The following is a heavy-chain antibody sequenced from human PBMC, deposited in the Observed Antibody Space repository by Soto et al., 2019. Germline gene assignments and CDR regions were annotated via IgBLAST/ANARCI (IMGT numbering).Heavy chain of an antibody. V-gene: IGHV4-30-4*01. CDR1: GGSISSSDYY. Sequence: SETLSLTCTVSGGSISSSDYYWSWIRQPPGKGLEWIGYIYYSGSTYYNPSLKRRVTMSVDTSKNQFSLKLSSVTAADTAVYYCARDIAAAGYFDYWGLGTLVTLSS. J-gene: IGHJ4*02. D-gene: IGHD6-13*01. CDR2: IYYSGST. CDR3: ARDIAAAGYFDY.